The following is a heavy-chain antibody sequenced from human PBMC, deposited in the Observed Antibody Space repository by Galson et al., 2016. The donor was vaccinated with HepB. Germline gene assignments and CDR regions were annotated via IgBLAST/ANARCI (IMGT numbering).Heavy chain of an antibody. CDR2: MYHSGNT. D-gene: IGHD2/OR15-2a*01. Sequence: ETLSLTCSVSGYSISSGYYWGWIRQPPGKGLEWIGSMYHSGNTYYNPSLKSRVTISADTSKHQFSLRLSSVTAADTAVYYCARVIYSNSWRNPGRRFDPWGQGTLVTVSS. J-gene: IGHJ5*02. CDR3: ARVIYSNSWRNPGRRFDP. V-gene: IGHV4-38-2*02. CDR1: GYSISSGYY.